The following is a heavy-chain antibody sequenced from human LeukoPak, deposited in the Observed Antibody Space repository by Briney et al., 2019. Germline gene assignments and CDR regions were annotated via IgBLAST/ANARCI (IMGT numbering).Heavy chain of an antibody. D-gene: IGHD6-13*01. CDR2: SNQSGTT. J-gene: IGHJ4*02. Sequence: SETLSLTCTVSGGSISSSSYYWGWIRQPPGKGLEWIGDSNQSGTTNYNPSLKSRVTMSVDTSKNQFSLKLNSVTAADTAVYYCARGLAGKQQLVRLGYWGQGTLVTVSS. CDR1: GGSISSSSYY. V-gene: IGHV4-39*01. CDR3: ARGLAGKQQLVRLGY.